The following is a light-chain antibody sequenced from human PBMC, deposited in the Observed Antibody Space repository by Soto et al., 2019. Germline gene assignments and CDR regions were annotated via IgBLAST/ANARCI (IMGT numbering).Light chain of an antibody. CDR3: SSYTGSSTPV. CDR1: SSDVGGYNY. Sequence: QSALTQPASVSGSPGQSITISCTGTSSDVGGYNYVSWYQHHPGKAPKLMIYEVSNRPSGVSNCFSGSKSGNTASLTISGLQAEDEADYYCSSYTGSSTPVFGGGTKVTVL. J-gene: IGLJ3*02. V-gene: IGLV2-14*01. CDR2: EVS.